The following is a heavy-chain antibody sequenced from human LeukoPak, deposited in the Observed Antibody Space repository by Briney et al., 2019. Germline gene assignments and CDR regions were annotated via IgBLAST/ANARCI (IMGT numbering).Heavy chain of an antibody. CDR3: AKDPKLGIRFDY. J-gene: IGHJ4*02. V-gene: IGHV3-23*01. CDR2: ISGSGGST. CDR1: GFTFSSYW. D-gene: IGHD7-27*01. Sequence: GGSLRLSCAASGFTFSSYWMSWVRQAPGKGLEWVSAISGSGGSTYYADSVKGRFTISRDNSKNTLYLQMNSLRAEDTAVYYCAKDPKLGIRFDYWGQGTLVTVSS.